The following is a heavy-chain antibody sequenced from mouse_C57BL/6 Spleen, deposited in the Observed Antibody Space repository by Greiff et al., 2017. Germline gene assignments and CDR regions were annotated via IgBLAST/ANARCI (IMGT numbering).Heavy chain of an antibody. Sequence: VKLQQPGAELVRPGTSVKLSCKASGYTFTSYWMHWVKQRPGQGLEWIGVIDPSDSYTNYNQKFKGKATLTVDTSSSTAYMQLSSLTSEDSAVYYCARQLRLRSYYFDYWGQGTTLTVSS. CDR1: GYTFTSYW. V-gene: IGHV1-59*01. J-gene: IGHJ2*01. D-gene: IGHD3-2*02. CDR2: IDPSDSYT. CDR3: ARQLRLRSYYFDY.